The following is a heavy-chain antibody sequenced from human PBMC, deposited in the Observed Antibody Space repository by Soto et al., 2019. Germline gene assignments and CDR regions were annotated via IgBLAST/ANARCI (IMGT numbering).Heavy chain of an antibody. J-gene: IGHJ4*02. D-gene: IGHD6-19*01. CDR1: GGSFSGYY. CDR2: INHSGST. Sequence: QVQLQQWGAGLLKPSETLSLTCAVYGGSFSGYYWSWIRQPPGKGLEWIGEINHSGSTNYNPSLKSRVTISVDTSKNQFSLKLSSVTAADTAVYYCARALSSGWSEGDYWGQGTLVTVSS. CDR3: ARALSSGWSEGDY. V-gene: IGHV4-34*01.